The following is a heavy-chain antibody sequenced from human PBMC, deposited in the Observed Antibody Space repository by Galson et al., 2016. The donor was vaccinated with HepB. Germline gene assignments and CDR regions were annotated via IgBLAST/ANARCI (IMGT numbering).Heavy chain of an antibody. Sequence: QSGAEVKMSGESLTLSCRGSGYSFTRHWIVWLRQTPGKGLEWMGVIFPDDSDTRYNPSFQGQVTFSGDKYSSTAYLQWRRLKASDSAIYYCAKFESYTVAQFWGQGTLVTVSS. J-gene: IGHJ4*02. V-gene: IGHV5-51*01. CDR3: AKFESYTVAQF. CDR2: IFPDDSDT. D-gene: IGHD6-19*01. CDR1: GYSFTRHW.